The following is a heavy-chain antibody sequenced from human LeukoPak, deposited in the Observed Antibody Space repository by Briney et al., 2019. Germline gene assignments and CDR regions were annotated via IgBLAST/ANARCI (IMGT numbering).Heavy chain of an antibody. V-gene: IGHV1-18*01. CDR2: ISAYNGNT. CDR3: AREPRYCSSTSCYYPLNWFDP. CDR1: GCTFTSYG. J-gene: IGHJ5*02. Sequence: ASVKVSCKASGCTFTSYGISWVRQAPGQGLEWMGWISAYNGNTNYAQKLQGRVTMTTDTSTSTAYMELRSLRSDDTAVYYCAREPRYCSSTSCYYPLNWFDPWGQGTLVTVSS. D-gene: IGHD2-2*01.